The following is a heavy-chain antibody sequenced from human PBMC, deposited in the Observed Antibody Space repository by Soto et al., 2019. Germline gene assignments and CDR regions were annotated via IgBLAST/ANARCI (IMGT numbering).Heavy chain of an antibody. CDR2: INPSDGST. Sequence: ASVKVSCKASEYTFTNFYIHWVRQAPRQGLEWLGLINPSDGSTNYAQKFQGRVTMPSATSTSTVSMEVSSLRSEDTAVYSCARDLSNGGNSSSAWGNWFDPWGQGTLVTVSS. CDR3: ARDLSNGGNSSSAWGNWFDP. V-gene: IGHV1-46*01. CDR1: EYTFTNFY. J-gene: IGHJ5*02. D-gene: IGHD1-7*01.